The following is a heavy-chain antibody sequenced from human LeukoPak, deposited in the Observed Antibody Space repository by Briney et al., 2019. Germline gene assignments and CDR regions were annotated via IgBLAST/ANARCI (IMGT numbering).Heavy chain of an antibody. V-gene: IGHV4-59*01. D-gene: IGHD3-10*01. CDR2: IYYSGRT. Sequence: SETLSLTCTVSGGSISSYYWSWIRQPPGQGLEWMGYIYYSGRTNYNPSLKSRVTISVDTSKNQFSLKLSSVTAADTAVYYCALGTYYYGSGSYYYFDYWGQGTLVTVSS. CDR3: ALGTYYYGSGSYYYFDY. CDR1: GGSISSYY. J-gene: IGHJ4*02.